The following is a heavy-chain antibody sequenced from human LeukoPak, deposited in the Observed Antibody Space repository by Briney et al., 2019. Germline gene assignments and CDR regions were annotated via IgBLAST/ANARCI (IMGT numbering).Heavy chain of an antibody. CDR2: IYTSGST. D-gene: IGHD5-24*01. CDR3: ARARDAYNVDN. Sequence: SQTLSLTCTVSGGSVSSGSYYWRWIRQPAGKGLEWIGRIYTSGSTDLNPSLKSRVTITIDTSKNQFSLNLSSVTAADTAVYYCARARDAYNVDNLVQGTLVSVSS. V-gene: IGHV4-61*02. CDR1: GGSVSSGSYY. J-gene: IGHJ4*02.